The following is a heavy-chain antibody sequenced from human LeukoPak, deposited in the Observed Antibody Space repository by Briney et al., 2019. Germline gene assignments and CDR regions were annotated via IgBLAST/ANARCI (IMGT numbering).Heavy chain of an antibody. Sequence: SETLSLTCAVYGGSFSGYYWSWIRQPPGKGLEWIGEINHSGSTNYNPSLKSRVTISVDTSKNQFSLKLSSVTAADTAVYYCVRVKPRGSYDYWGQGTLVTVSS. D-gene: IGHD5-18*01. CDR2: INHSGST. J-gene: IGHJ4*02. CDR3: VRVKPRGSYDY. CDR1: GGSFSGYY. V-gene: IGHV4-34*01.